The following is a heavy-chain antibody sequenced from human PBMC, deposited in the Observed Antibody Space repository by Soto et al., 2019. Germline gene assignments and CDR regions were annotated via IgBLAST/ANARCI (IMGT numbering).Heavy chain of an antibody. V-gene: IGHV2-5*02. CDR1: GFSLSTSGVG. J-gene: IGHJ4*02. CDR2: IYWDDDK. CDR3: AHRLAGYYDILTVFAY. Sequence: SGPTLVNPTQTLTLTCTFSGFSLSTSGVGVGWIRQPPGKALEWLALIYWDDDKRYSPSLKSRLTITKDISKTQVVLTMTNMAPVDTATYYFAHRLAGYYDILTVFAYWGKGTLVPVSP. D-gene: IGHD3-9*01.